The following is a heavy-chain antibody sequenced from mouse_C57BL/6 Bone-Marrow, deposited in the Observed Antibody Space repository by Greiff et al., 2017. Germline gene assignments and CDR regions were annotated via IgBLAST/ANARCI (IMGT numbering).Heavy chain of an antibody. Sequence: VQLQQSGPELVKPGASVKISCKASGYTFTDYYMNWVKQSHGKSLEWIGDINPNNGGTSYNQKFKGKATLTVDKSSSTAYMELRSLTSEDSAVYYCARDYGSRYYFDYWGQGTTLTVSA. CDR2: INPNNGGT. CDR3: ARDYGSRYYFDY. J-gene: IGHJ2*01. D-gene: IGHD1-1*01. V-gene: IGHV1-26*01. CDR1: GYTFTDYY.